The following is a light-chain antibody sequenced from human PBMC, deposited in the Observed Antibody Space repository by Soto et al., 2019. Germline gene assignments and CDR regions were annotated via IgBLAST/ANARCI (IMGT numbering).Light chain of an antibody. Sequence: EIVLTQSPGTLSLSPGERATLSCRASQSVSSSYLAWYQQKPGQAPRLLINGASSRATGIPDRFSGSGSGTDFNLTISRLEPEDFAVYYCQHYGSSSLTFGGGTKVEIK. V-gene: IGKV3-20*01. CDR2: GAS. CDR1: QSVSSSY. J-gene: IGKJ4*01. CDR3: QHYGSSSLT.